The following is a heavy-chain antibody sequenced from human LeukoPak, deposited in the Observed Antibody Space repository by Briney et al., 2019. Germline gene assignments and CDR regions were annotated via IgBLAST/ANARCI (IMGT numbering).Heavy chain of an antibody. Sequence: SQTLSLTCTVSGGSISSGGYYWSWIRQPPGKGLEWIGYIYHSGSTYYNPSLKSRATISVDRSKNQFSLKLSSVTAADTAVYYCAREKAVRVDAGGHYGSGSYYYGMDVWGQGTTVTVSS. CDR1: GGSISSGGYY. V-gene: IGHV4-30-2*01. CDR2: IYHSGST. J-gene: IGHJ6*02. CDR3: AREKAVRVDAGGHYGSGSYYYGMDV. D-gene: IGHD3-10*01.